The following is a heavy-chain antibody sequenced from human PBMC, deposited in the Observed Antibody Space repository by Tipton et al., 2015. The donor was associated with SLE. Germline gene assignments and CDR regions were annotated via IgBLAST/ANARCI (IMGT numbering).Heavy chain of an antibody. D-gene: IGHD3-3*01. CDR3: ASGTLEWSHEPDY. Sequence: TLSLTCTVSGASTNTKYWTWIRQSPGKGIEWIGYANSNEGTKIKSSLERRVTISVNTSKNQFSLRLSPVTAADTAMFYCASGTLEWSHEPDYWGQGTLVTVSS. J-gene: IGHJ4*02. V-gene: IGHV4-59*12. CDR2: ANSNEGT. CDR1: GASTNTKY.